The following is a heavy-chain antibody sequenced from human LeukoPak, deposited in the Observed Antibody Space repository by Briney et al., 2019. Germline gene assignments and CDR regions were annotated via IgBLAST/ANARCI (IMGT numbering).Heavy chain of an antibody. J-gene: IGHJ4*02. CDR1: GFTFSTFS. CDR2: ISSSANTT. Sequence: GGSLRLSCAASGFTFSTFSMNWVRQAPGKGLEWVSYISSSANTTYYADSVKGRFTISRDSAKNSLYLQMNSLRADDTAVYYCARDGFCDFWGQGTLVTVSS. CDR3: ARDGFCDF. V-gene: IGHV3-48*01. D-gene: IGHD3-10*01.